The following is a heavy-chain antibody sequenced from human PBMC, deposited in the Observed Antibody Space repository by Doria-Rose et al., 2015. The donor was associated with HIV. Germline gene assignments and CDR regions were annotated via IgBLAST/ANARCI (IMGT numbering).Heavy chain of an antibody. Sequence: QESGPVLVKPTETLTLTCTVSGVSLSSPGMGVSWIRQPPGKALEWLAYIFADDERSYNTSLKSRLTISRGTAKSQVVLTMTDMDPVDTATYYCARIKSSRWYHKYYFDFWGQGTLVIVSA. CDR3: ARIKSSRWYHKYYFDF. CDR1: GVSLSSPGMG. V-gene: IGHV2-26*01. D-gene: IGHD6-13*01. J-gene: IGHJ4*02. CDR2: IFADDER.